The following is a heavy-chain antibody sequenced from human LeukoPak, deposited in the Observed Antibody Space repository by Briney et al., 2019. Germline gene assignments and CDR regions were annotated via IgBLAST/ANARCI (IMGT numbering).Heavy chain of an antibody. CDR3: AKGPYGPGAFDI. J-gene: IGHJ3*02. CDR1: GFTFCSSV. CDR2: IGGSRGTT. V-gene: IGHV3-23*01. Sequence: GGSLRLSCAASGFTFCSSVMSWVRQARGKGLEWVSDIGGSRGTTNYADSVKGRFTISRDNSKNTLYLQMNSLRAEDTAVYYCAKGPYGPGAFDIWGQGTMVTVSS. D-gene: IGHD3-10*01.